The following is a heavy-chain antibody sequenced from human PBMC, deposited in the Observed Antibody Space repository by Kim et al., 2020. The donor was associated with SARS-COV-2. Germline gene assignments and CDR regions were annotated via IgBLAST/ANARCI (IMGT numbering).Heavy chain of an antibody. V-gene: IGHV3-74*01. Sequence: DGGRRYYADAVKGRFTTSGDNAKTMVYLQMNSLRVDDTAIYYCTSIFEYWGQGALVTVSA. D-gene: IGHD3-3*02. CDR2: DGGRR. J-gene: IGHJ4*02. CDR3: TSIFEY.